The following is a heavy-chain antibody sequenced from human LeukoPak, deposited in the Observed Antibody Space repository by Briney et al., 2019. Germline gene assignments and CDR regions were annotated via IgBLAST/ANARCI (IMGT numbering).Heavy chain of an antibody. D-gene: IGHD3-3*01. Sequence: PSETLSLTCTVSGGSISSHYWSWIRQPPGKGLEWIGYIYYSGSTNYNPSLKSRVTISVDTSKNQFSLKLSSVTAADTAVYYCARGGYDFWSGYPGNWFDPWGQGTLVTVSS. CDR1: GGSISSHY. V-gene: IGHV4-59*11. J-gene: IGHJ5*02. CDR3: ARGGYDFWSGYPGNWFDP. CDR2: IYYSGST.